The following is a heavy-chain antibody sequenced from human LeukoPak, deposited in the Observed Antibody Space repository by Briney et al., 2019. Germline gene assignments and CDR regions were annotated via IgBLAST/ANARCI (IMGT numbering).Heavy chain of an antibody. V-gene: IGHV3-30*18. J-gene: IGHJ4*02. CDR3: AKEGDSSWYSDY. Sequence: GGSLRLSCAASGFTFSSYGMHWVRQAPGKGLEWVAVISYDGSNKYYADSVKGRFTISRDNSKNTLYLQMNSLRAEDTAVYYCAKEGDSSWYSDYWGQGTLVTVSS. D-gene: IGHD6-13*01. CDR1: GFTFSSYG. CDR2: ISYDGSNK.